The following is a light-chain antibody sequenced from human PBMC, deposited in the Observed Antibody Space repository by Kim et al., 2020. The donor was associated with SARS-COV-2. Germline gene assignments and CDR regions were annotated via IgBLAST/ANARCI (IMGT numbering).Light chain of an antibody. CDR3: CSYAGSGNFEV. V-gene: IGLV2-23*02. CDR2: EVS. J-gene: IGLJ3*02. Sequence: QSALTQPASLSGSPGQSITISCTGISSNVGSYNLVSWYQQHPHKAPKLMIFEVSQRPSGVSDRFSGSKSGNTASLTISGLRAEDEAHYYCCSYAGSGNFEVCGGGTQLTVL. CDR1: SSNVGSYNL.